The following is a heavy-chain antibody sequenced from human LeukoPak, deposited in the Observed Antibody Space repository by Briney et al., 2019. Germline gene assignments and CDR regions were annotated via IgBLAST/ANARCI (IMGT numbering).Heavy chain of an antibody. D-gene: IGHD3-9*01. Sequence: GGSLRLSCVASGFTFSNYAMIWVRQAPGKGLERVSATSATGGSTYYADSVKGRFTISRDNSKKTLYLQMNSLTVEDTAVYYCARGGLDWLLYSQFDYWGQGTLVTASS. CDR2: TSATGGST. CDR1: GFTFSNYA. V-gene: IGHV3-23*01. CDR3: ARGGLDWLLYSQFDY. J-gene: IGHJ4*02.